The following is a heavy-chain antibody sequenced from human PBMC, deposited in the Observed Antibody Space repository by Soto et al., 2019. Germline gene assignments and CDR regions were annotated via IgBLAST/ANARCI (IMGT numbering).Heavy chain of an antibody. Sequence: QVQLVESGGGVVQPGRSLRLSCAASGFTFSNYGMHWVRQAPGKGLEWVAVIWYDGSNKYYADPVKGRFTISRDNSKNTLYLQMDSLRAEDTAVYYCARAAAGNSPFDYWGQGTLVTVSS. CDR3: ARAAAGNSPFDY. D-gene: IGHD6-13*01. J-gene: IGHJ4*02. CDR1: GFTFSNYG. V-gene: IGHV3-33*01. CDR2: IWYDGSNK.